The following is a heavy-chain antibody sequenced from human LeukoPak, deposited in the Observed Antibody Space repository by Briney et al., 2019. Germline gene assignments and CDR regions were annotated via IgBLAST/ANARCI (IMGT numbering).Heavy chain of an antibody. CDR2: ISYDGSNK. J-gene: IGHJ3*02. Sequence: PGRSLRLSCAASGFTFSSYAMHWVRQAPGKGLEWVAVISYDGSNKYYADSVKGRFTISRDNSKNTLYLQMNSLRAEDTAVYYCARVRCGTSCWPRDDATFDIWGQGTMVTVSS. CDR3: ARVRCGTSCWPRDDATFDI. V-gene: IGHV3-30-3*01. D-gene: IGHD2-2*01. CDR1: GFTFSSYA.